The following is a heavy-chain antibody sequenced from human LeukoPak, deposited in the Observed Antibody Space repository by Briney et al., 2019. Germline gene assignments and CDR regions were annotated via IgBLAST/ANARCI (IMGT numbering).Heavy chain of an antibody. V-gene: IGHV3-7*01. CDR2: INQDGSTK. D-gene: IGHD2-21*01. CDR3: ARDTDWSLDY. J-gene: IGHJ4*02. Sequence: PGGSLRLSCAASGFTFTKSWMAWVRQAPGKGLEWVANINQDGSTKHYADSPKGRFTISRDNSRNSLYLQMYSLRVDDTAVYYCARDTDWSLDYWGQGILVTVAS. CDR1: GFTFTKSW.